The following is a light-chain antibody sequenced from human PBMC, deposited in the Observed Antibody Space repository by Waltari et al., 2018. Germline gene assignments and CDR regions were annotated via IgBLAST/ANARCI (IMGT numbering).Light chain of an antibody. J-gene: IGLJ3*02. CDR2: GIN. CDR1: SSNIGINT. Sequence: QSVLTQPPSASGTPGPRTTISCSGTSSNIGINTVNWYQRLPGTAPKLLIYGINHRPSGVPDRFSGSKSGTSASLAISGLQSEDEADYYCAAWDDSLNGLVFGGGTKLTVL. V-gene: IGLV1-44*01. CDR3: AAWDDSLNGLV.